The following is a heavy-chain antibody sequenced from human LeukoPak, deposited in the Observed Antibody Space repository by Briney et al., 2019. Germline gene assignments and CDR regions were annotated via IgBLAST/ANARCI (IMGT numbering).Heavy chain of an antibody. CDR2: ISYDGSNK. J-gene: IGHJ4*02. CDR3: ATPGDY. Sequence: GGSLRLSCAASGFTISSYGMHWVRQAPGKGLEWVAVISYDGSNKYYADSVKGRFTISRDNSKNTLYLQMNSLRAEDTAVYYCATPGDYWGQGTLVTVSS. CDR1: GFTISSYG. V-gene: IGHV3-30*03.